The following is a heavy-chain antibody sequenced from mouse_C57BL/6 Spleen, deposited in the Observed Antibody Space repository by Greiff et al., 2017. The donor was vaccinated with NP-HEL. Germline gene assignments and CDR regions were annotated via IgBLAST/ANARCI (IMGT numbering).Heavy chain of an antibody. CDR2: IDPSDSYT. Sequence: QVQLQQPGAELVKPGASVKLSCKASGYTFTSYWMQWVKQRPGQGLEWIGEIDPSDSYTNYNQKFKGKATLTVDTSSSTAYMQLSSLTSEDSAVYYGARVGSSYDYWGQGTTLTVSS. CDR1: GYTFTSYW. CDR3: ARVGSSYDY. D-gene: IGHD1-1*01. V-gene: IGHV1-50*01. J-gene: IGHJ2*01.